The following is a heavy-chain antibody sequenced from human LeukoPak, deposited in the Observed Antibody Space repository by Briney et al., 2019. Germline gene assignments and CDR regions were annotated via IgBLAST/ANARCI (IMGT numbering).Heavy chain of an antibody. CDR3: AKELRSAFDI. J-gene: IGHJ3*02. V-gene: IGHV3-30*02. D-gene: IGHD5-12*01. Sequence: GGSLRLSCAASAFNFSNYGMHWVRQAPGKGLEWVTFIRYDGRNKYYADSVKGRFTISRDNSKNTLYLQMNSLRAEDTAVYYCAKELRSAFDIWGQGTMVTVSS. CDR2: IRYDGRNK. CDR1: AFNFSNYG.